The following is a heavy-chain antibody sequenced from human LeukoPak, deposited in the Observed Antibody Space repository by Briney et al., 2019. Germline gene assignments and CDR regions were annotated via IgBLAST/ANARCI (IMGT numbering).Heavy chain of an antibody. CDR3: ARGRYYYDSSGYHVY. J-gene: IGHJ4*02. D-gene: IGHD3-22*01. Sequence: PGGSLRLSCAASGFTFSSYWMHWVRQAPGKGLVWVSRINSDGSSTSYADSVKGRFTISRDNAKNTLYLQMNSLRAEDTAVYYCARGRYYYDSSGYHVYWGQGTLVTVSS. CDR1: GFTFSSYW. V-gene: IGHV3-74*01. CDR2: INSDGSST.